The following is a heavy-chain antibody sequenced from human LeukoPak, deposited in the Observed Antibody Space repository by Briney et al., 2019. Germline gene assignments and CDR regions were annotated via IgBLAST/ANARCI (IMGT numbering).Heavy chain of an antibody. Sequence: GGSLRLSCAASGFTFSSYWMHWVRQAPGKGLVWVSRINSDGSSTSYADSVKGRFTISRDNAKNTLYLQMNSLRAEDTAVYYCARVPYYYGSGSYYPHFDYWGQGTLVTVSS. CDR3: ARVPYYYGSGSYYPHFDY. CDR2: INSDGSST. CDR1: GFTFSSYW. D-gene: IGHD3-10*01. V-gene: IGHV3-74*01. J-gene: IGHJ4*02.